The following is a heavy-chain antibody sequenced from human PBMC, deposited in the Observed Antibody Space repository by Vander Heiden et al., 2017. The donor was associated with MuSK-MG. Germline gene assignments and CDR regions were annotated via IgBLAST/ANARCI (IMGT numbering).Heavy chain of an antibody. Sequence: EVHLVESGGGLVQPGGSLRLSFAASGFTFSDYNMNWVRQAPGKGLEWVSYISSSSTTIYYADSVKGRFTISRDDAKNSLYLQMNSLRSEDTAVYYCARRFGYWGQGTLGTVSS. J-gene: IGHJ4*02. CDR3: ARRFGY. D-gene: IGHD3-10*01. CDR2: ISSSSTTI. CDR1: GFTFSDYN. V-gene: IGHV3-48*01.